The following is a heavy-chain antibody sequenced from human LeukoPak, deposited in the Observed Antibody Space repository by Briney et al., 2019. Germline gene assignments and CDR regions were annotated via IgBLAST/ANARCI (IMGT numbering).Heavy chain of an antibody. J-gene: IGHJ6*03. CDR2: ISGSGDST. D-gene: IGHD6-6*01. CDR3: AKDRGVAARPSYGFYYYYMDV. V-gene: IGHV3-23*01. Sequence: GGSLRLSCAASGFTFSSYAMSWVRQAPGKGLEWVSAISGSGDSTYYADSVKGRFTISRDNSKNTLYLQMNSLRAEDTAVYYCAKDRGVAARPSYGFYYYYMDVWGKGTTVTVSS. CDR1: GFTFSSYA.